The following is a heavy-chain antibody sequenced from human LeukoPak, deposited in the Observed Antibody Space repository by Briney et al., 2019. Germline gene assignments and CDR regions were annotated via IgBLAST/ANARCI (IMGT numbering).Heavy chain of an antibody. V-gene: IGHV1-2*02. CDR2: INPNSGGT. J-gene: IGHJ4*02. CDR3: AENYYDSSGYYFDY. Sequence: ASVKVSCKASGYTFTGYYMHWVRQAPGQGLEWVGWINPNSGGTNYAQKFQGRVTMTRDTSISTAYMELSRLRSDDTAVYYCAENYYDSSGYYFDYWGQGTLVTVSS. CDR1: GYTFTGYY. D-gene: IGHD3-22*01.